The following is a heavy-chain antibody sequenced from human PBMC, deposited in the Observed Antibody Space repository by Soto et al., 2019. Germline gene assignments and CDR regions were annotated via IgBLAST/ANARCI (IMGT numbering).Heavy chain of an antibody. CDR3: ERSTALDAFDI. V-gene: IGHV3-66*01. D-gene: IGHD2-8*02. Sequence: EVQLVESGGGLVQPGGSLRLSCAASGFTVSSNYMSWVRQAPGKGLEWVSVIYSGGSTYYADSVKGRFTISRDNSKNTLYLQMNSLRAEDTAVYYCERSTALDAFDIWGQGTMVTVSS. CDR1: GFTVSSNY. CDR2: IYSGGST. J-gene: IGHJ3*02.